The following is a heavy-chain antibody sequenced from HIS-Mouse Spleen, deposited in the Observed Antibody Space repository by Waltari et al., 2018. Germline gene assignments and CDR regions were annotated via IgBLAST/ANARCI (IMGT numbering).Heavy chain of an antibody. CDR1: GGTFSSDA. V-gene: IGHV1-69*04. CDR3: ARDQMETGDPDY. CDR2: IIPILGIA. D-gene: IGHD7-27*01. Sequence: QVQLVQSGAEVKKPGSSVKVSCKASGGTFSSDAISWVRQAPGQGLEWMGRIIPILGIANYAQKFQGRVTITADKSTSTAYMELSSLRSEDTAVYYCARDQMETGDPDYWGQGTLVAVSS. J-gene: IGHJ4*02.